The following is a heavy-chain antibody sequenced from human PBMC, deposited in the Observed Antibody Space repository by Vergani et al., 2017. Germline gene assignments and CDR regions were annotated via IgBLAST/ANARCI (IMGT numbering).Heavy chain of an antibody. J-gene: IGHJ4*02. CDR1: GGSISSGSYY. CDR2: IYTSGST. D-gene: IGHD3-16*02. CDR3: ARYYDYVWGSYPLPV. Sequence: QVQLQESGPGLVKPSQTLSLTCTVSGGSISSGSYYWSWIRQPAGKGLEWIGRIYTSGSTNYNPSLKSRVTMSVDTSKNHFSLKLSSVTAADTAVYYCARYYDYVWGSYPLPVWGQGTLVTVPS. V-gene: IGHV4-61*02.